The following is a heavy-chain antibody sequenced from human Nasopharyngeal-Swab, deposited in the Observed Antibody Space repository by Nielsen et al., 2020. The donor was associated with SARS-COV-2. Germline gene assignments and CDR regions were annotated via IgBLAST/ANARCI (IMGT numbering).Heavy chain of an antibody. V-gene: IGHV3-11*04. CDR3: ARDRANRDFDY. CDR1: GFTFSDYY. CDR2: ISGSGGTI. Sequence: GESLKISCAASGFTFSDYYMSWIRQAPGKGLEYISYISGSGGTIYYGDSMKGRFTISRDNAKNSLYLQMNSLRAEDTAVYYCARDRANRDFDYWGQGNLVTVSS. J-gene: IGHJ4*02. D-gene: IGHD1-14*01.